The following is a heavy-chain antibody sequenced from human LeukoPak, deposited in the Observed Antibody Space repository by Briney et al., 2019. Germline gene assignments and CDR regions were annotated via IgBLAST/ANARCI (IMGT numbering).Heavy chain of an antibody. CDR3: AKVRKPIWFGEAPPDY. J-gene: IGHJ4*02. D-gene: IGHD3-10*01. CDR1: GFTVSNYA. V-gene: IGHV3-23*01. CDR2: ITSGGAP. Sequence: GGSLRLSCAASGFTVSNYAVMWVRQAPGQGLEWVSAITSGGAPRYADSVKGRFTISRDNSKNTLYLQMNSLRAEDTAVYYCAKVRKPIWFGEAPPDYWGQGTLVTVSS.